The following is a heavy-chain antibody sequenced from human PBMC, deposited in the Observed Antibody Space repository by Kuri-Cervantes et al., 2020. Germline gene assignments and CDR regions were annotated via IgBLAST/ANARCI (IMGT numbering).Heavy chain of an antibody. J-gene: IGHJ4*02. CDR2: IKQDGSEK. CDR3: AKQNRQLWLSYRKERYYFAY. Sequence: GTLRLTCAASGVTFSSYWMSWVRQAPGKGLEWVANIKQDGSEKYYVDSVKGRFTISRDNAKNSLYLQMNSLRAEDTAVYYCAKQNRQLWLSYRKERYYFAYWGQGTLVTVSS. V-gene: IGHV3-7*01. D-gene: IGHD5-18*01. CDR1: GVTFSSYW.